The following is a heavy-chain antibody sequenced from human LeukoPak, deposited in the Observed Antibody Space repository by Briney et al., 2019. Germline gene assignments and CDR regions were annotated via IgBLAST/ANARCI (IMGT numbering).Heavy chain of an antibody. D-gene: IGHD2-15*01. J-gene: IGHJ3*02. V-gene: IGHV3-74*01. CDR2: IDRDGSGT. Sequence: PGGSLRLSCAVSGFTLSSHWMHWVRQAPGKGLVWVPRIDRDGSGTGHADSVKGRFTISRDNAKNTLYLEMNNLRTEDTAVYYCARVVIAANPDAFDIWGQGTMVTVSS. CDR3: ARVVIAANPDAFDI. CDR1: GFTLSSHW.